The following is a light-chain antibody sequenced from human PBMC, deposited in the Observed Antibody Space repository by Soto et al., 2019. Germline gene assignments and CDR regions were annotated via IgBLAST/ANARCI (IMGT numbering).Light chain of an antibody. CDR1: SSTIEANY. J-gene: IGLJ2*01. Sequence: QSVLTQPPSTSGTPGQRVTISCSGSSSTIEANYVHWYQQLPGAAPKLLIYRDNQRPSGVPDRFSGSKSGTSASLAISGLRSEDEDDYYCAAWDYRLSAFVVFGGGIKLTVL. V-gene: IGLV1-47*01. CDR3: AAWDYRLSAFVV. CDR2: RDN.